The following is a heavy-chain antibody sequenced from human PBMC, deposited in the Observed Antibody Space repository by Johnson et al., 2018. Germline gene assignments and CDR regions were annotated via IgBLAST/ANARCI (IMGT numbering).Heavy chain of an antibody. CDR1: GFTFSGSA. CDR3: SSYYGVDV. J-gene: IGHJ6*02. V-gene: IGHV3-73*01. Sequence: VQLVESGGGLVQXGGSXKLXCAASGFTFSGSALHWVRQASGKGLEWVGRIRSKANNYATEYAASVKGRFTISRDDSNNMAYLQMNSLKIEDTAIYYCSSYYGVDVWGQGTTVTVSS. CDR2: IRSKANNYAT. D-gene: IGHD6-6*01.